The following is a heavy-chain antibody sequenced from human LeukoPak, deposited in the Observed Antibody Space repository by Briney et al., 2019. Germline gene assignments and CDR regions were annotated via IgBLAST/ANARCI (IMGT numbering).Heavy chain of an antibody. J-gene: IGHJ4*02. CDR2: VSNNGGYT. CDR3: AKQLGYCSDGSCYFPY. CDR1: GFTFSSSA. D-gene: IGHD2-15*01. V-gene: IGHV3-23*01. Sequence: GGSLRLSCAASGFTFSSSAMSWVRQAPGKGLEWVSAVSNNGGYTYYADSVQGRFTISRDNSKSTLCLQMNSLRAEDTAVYYCAKQLGYCSDGSCYFPYWGQGALVTVSS.